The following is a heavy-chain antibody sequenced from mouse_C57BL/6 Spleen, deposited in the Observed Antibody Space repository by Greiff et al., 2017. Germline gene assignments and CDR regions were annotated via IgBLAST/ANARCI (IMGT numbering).Heavy chain of an antibody. CDR1: GFSLTSYG. D-gene: IGHD2-4*01. J-gene: IGHJ4*01. Sequence: QFQLQQPGPGLVPPSQSLSITCPVSGFSLTSYGVHWVRQSPGKGLEWLGVIWSGGSTDYNAAFISRLSISKDNSKSQVFFKMNSLQADDTAIYYCARWGDYDGGARDYWGQGTSVTVSS. V-gene: IGHV2-2*01. CDR2: IWSGGST. CDR3: ARWGDYDGGARDY.